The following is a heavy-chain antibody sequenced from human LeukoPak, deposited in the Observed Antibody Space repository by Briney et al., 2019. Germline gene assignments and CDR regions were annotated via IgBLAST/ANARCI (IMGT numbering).Heavy chain of an antibody. D-gene: IGHD3-16*01. CDR2: ISGSGATT. Sequence: PGGSLRLSCAAFGFIFTSYAMSWVRHTPGKGLEWVSGISGSGATTYYADSVKGRLTISRDNSKNTVYLQMNSLRAEDTAVYYCAKGARLRLGEDFDYWGQGTLVTVSS. CDR3: AKGARLRLGEDFDY. CDR1: GFIFTSYA. V-gene: IGHV3-23*01. J-gene: IGHJ4*02.